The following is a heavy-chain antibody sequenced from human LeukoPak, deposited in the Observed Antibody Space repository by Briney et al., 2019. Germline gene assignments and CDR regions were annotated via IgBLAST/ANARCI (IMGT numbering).Heavy chain of an antibody. Sequence: PGGSLTLSWAAYGFTLDDYAMHWVRHAPGRGREWVSGIRWDSGSIGYADSVKGRFTISRDNAKNSLYLQMNRLRAEDTALYYCAKAAAAADYYFDYWGQGTLVTVSS. D-gene: IGHD6-13*01. J-gene: IGHJ4*02. CDR3: AKAAAAADYYFDY. CDR2: IRWDSGSI. V-gene: IGHV3-9*01. CDR1: GFTLDDYA.